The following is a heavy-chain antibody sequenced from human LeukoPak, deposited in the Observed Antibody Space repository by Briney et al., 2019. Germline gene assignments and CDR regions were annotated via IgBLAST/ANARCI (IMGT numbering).Heavy chain of an antibody. V-gene: IGHV3-30*18. CDR1: GFTFSSYG. J-gene: IGHJ4*02. CDR2: ISYDGSNK. CDR3: AKDKPRADSSGSYYFDY. D-gene: IGHD6-19*01. Sequence: GGSLRLSCAASGFTFSSYGMHWVRQAPGKGLEWVAVISYDGSNKYYADSVKGRFTISRDNSKNTLYLQMNSLRAEDTAVYYCAKDKPRADSSGSYYFDYWGQVTLVTVSS.